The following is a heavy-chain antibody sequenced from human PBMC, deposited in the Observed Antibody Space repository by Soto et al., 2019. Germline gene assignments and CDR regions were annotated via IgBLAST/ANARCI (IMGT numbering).Heavy chain of an antibody. V-gene: IGHV3-7*01. CDR3: VRGGSNYAS. CDR1: GFTFSDSW. Sequence: EVQLVESGGGLVQPGGSLRLSCTASGFTFSDSWMTWVRQAPGKGLEWVARIKPDESEKKYADSVKGRFSISRDNAKNSRYVQMDSLRGEDTAVYYCVRGGSNYASWGQGTLVTVSS. D-gene: IGHD4-4*01. J-gene: IGHJ5*02. CDR2: IKPDESEK.